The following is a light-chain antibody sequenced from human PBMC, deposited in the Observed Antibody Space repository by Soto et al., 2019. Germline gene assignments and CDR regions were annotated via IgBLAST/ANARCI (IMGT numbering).Light chain of an antibody. V-gene: IGKV1-33*01. J-gene: IGKJ3*01. CDR3: QQYDNLPFT. Sequence: DIQMTQSPSSLSASVGDRVTITCQASQDISNYLNWYQQKPGKAPKLLIYDASNLETGVPSRFSGSGSGTDFTFTISSLQHEDIATYYCQQYDNLPFTLGPGTKVDIK. CDR1: QDISNY. CDR2: DAS.